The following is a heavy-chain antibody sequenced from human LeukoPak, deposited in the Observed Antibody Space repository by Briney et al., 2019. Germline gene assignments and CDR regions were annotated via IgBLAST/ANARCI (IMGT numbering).Heavy chain of an antibody. CDR1: GIDVSSNY. CDR2: TYVSGNT. V-gene: IGHV3-66*01. J-gene: IGHJ5*02. Sequence: PGGSLSLSCTVSGIDVSSNYISWARQAPGKGLEWVSVTYVSGNTYYADSVKGRFIVSRDNSKNTLYLEMNSLRVEDTGVYYCAREVGAWGQGTLVTVSS. CDR3: AREVGA. D-gene: IGHD1-26*01.